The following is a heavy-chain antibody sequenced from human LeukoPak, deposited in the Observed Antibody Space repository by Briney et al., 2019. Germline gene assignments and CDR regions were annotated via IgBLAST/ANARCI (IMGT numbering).Heavy chain of an antibody. CDR3: ARRTQLTGDDY. D-gene: IGHD7-27*01. J-gene: IGHJ4*02. Sequence: GESLKISCTGSGYSFTSYLIGWVRQMAGEGLEWLRIIYPGDSDTIYSPSFQGKVPISAEKSISTAYLQWSSLKASDTAMYYCARRTQLTGDDYWGQGTLVTVSS. CDR1: GYSFTSYL. V-gene: IGHV5-51*01. CDR2: IYPGDSDT.